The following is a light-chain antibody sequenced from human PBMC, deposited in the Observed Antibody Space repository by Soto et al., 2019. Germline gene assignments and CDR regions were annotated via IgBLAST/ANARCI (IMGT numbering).Light chain of an antibody. CDR3: QQRSNWPLMYT. CDR1: QHVRSY. J-gene: IGKJ2*01. V-gene: IGKV3-11*01. Sequence: EIVLTQSPATLSLSPGERATLSCRASQHVRSYLAWYQQKPGQAPRLLIYDASNRATGIPARFSGSGSGTDFTLTISSLEPEDFAVYYCQQRSNWPLMYTFGQGTKLEIK. CDR2: DAS.